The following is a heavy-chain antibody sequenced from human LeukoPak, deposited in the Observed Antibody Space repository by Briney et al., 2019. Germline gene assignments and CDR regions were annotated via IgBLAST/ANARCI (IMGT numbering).Heavy chain of an antibody. CDR3: ARAPITSPFYFDY. CDR2: INWGGGST. D-gene: IGHD2-2*01. Sequence: GGSLRLSCTASGFAFDEHGMSWVRQVPGKGLEWVSGINWGGGSTGYADPLRGRFTISRDNAKNSLYLQMDSLRAEDTALYYCARAPITSPFYFDYWGQGTLVTVSS. CDR1: GFAFDEHG. J-gene: IGHJ4*02. V-gene: IGHV3-20*04.